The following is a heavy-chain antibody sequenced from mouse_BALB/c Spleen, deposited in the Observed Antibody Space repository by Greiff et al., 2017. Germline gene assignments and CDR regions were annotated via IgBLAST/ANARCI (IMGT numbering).Heavy chain of an antibody. Sequence: EVMLVESGGGLVKPGGSLKLSCAASGFTFSSYAMSWVRQSPEKRLEWVAEISSGGSYTYYPDTVTGRFTISRANAKNTLYLEMSSLRSEDTAMYYCARDRDGYDAWFAYWGQGTLVTVSA. V-gene: IGHV5-9-4*01. J-gene: IGHJ3*01. CDR1: GFTFSSYA. CDR3: ARDRDGYDAWFAY. CDR2: ISSGGSYT. D-gene: IGHD2-2*01.